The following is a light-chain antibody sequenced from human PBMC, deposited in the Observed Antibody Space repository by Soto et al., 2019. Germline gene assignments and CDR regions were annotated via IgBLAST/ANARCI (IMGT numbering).Light chain of an antibody. V-gene: IGKV3D-15*01. Sequence: MTQSPATLSVSPGERVTLSCRASQSVSTYLAWYQQRPGQAPRLLIYGASTRATGVPARFSGSGSGTEVTLPISSLQSEDLAIYYCPQYNHLPPYSFGQGTKLEIK. CDR1: QSVSTY. CDR3: PQYNHLPPYS. J-gene: IGKJ2*01. CDR2: GAS.